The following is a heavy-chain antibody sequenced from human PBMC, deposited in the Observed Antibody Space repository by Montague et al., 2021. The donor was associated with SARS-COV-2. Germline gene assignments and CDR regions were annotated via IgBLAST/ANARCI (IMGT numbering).Heavy chain of an antibody. J-gene: IGHJ4*02. CDR2: IDHSGNT. D-gene: IGHD3-22*01. V-gene: IGHV4-34*01. CDR3: ARGTRVVGITPGFRY. CDR1: RGSFHIFS. Sequence: SETLSLTCAVYRGSFHIFSWGWIRQSPGKGLEWIGEIDHSGNTKYNPSLESRVTISVDTPKNQFSLNLTSVTAADTAMYYCARGTRVVGITPGFRYWGQGTQVAASS.